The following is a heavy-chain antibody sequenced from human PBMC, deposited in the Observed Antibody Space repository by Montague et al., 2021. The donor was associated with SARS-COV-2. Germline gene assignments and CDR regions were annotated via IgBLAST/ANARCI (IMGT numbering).Heavy chain of an antibody. Sequence: CAISGDSVSSNSATWNWIRQSPSRGLEWLGRTYYRSMWKSDYARSVKSRIAINPDTSKNQFSLQLSSVTPKDTALYYCVRGIEAAGSYDYWGQGTLVTVSS. CDR3: VRGIEAAGSYDY. J-gene: IGHJ4*02. V-gene: IGHV6-1*01. CDR2: TYYRSMWKS. D-gene: IGHD6-13*01. CDR1: GDSVSSNSAT.